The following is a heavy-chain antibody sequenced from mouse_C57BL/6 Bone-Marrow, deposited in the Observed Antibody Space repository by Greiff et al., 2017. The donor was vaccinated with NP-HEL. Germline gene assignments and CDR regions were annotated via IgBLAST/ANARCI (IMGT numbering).Heavy chain of an antibody. CDR1: GYAFSSYW. J-gene: IGHJ2*01. CDR3: ARSGGSYYGNYFDY. D-gene: IGHD2-1*01. Sequence: VQLVESGAELVKPGASVKISCKASGYAFSSYWMNWVKQRPGKGLEWIGQIYPGDGDTNYNGKFKGKATLTADKSSSTAYMQLSSLTSEDSAVYFCARSGGSYYGNYFDYWGQGTTLTVSS. CDR2: IYPGDGDT. V-gene: IGHV1-80*01.